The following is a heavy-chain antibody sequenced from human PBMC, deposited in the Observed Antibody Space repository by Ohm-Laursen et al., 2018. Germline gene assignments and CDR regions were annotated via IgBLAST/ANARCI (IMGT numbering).Heavy chain of an antibody. J-gene: IGHJ6*02. D-gene: IGHD3-10*01. Sequence: SLRLSCSASGFTFSSYAMSRVRQAPGKGLEWVSGISGSGGSTYYADSVKGRFTISRDNSKNTLYLQMNSLRAEDTAVYYCAKDGYYGSTSNGMDVWGQGTTATVSS. CDR2: ISGSGGST. V-gene: IGHV3-23*01. CDR1: GFTFSSYA. CDR3: AKDGYYGSTSNGMDV.